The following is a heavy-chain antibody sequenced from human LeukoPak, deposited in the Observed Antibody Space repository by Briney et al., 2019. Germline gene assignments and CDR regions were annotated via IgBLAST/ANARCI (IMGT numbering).Heavy chain of an antibody. CDR2: ISNSSSYI. CDR1: GFTFSSYS. D-gene: IGHD4-17*01. CDR3: ARGPYDYGDSYYDY. Sequence: PGGSLRLSCAASGFTFSSYSMNWVRQAPGKGLEWVSSISNSSSYIYYADSVKGRFTISRDNAKISLYLQMNSLRAEDTAVYYCARGPYDYGDSYYDYWGQGTLVTVSS. V-gene: IGHV3-21*01. J-gene: IGHJ4*02.